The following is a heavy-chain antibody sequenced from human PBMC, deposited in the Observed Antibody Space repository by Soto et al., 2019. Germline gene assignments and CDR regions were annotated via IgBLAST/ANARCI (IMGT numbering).Heavy chain of an antibody. D-gene: IGHD1-26*01. V-gene: IGHV3-23*01. CDR2: IRGSGATT. J-gene: IGHJ4*02. CDR1: GFIFSAFA. CDR3: VKDLRKVAATALGDY. Sequence: GGSLRLSCAASGFIFSAFAMNWVRQAPGEGLEWVSAIRGSGATTYYADSVKGRFTISRDNSNKILYLQMNSLTAEDTAVYYCVKDLRKVAATALGDYWGQGTLVTVSS.